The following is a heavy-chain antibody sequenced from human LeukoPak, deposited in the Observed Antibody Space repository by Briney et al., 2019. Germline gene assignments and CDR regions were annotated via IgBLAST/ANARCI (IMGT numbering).Heavy chain of an antibody. CDR1: GFTFSGYD. D-gene: IGHD3-22*01. J-gene: IGHJ4*02. Sequence: GGSLRLSCAASGFTFSGYDMNWVRQAPGKGLEWVSSISSSSSYIYYADSVKGRFTISRDNAKNSLYLQMSNLRAEDTAVYYCARDSPDYFDSRGSDYWGQGTLVTVSS. CDR3: ARDSPDYFDSRGSDY. CDR2: ISSSSSYI. V-gene: IGHV3-21*01.